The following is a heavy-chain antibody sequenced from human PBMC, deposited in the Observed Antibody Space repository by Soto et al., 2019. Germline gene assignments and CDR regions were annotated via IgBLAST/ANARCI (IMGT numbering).Heavy chain of an antibody. V-gene: IGHV3-43*01. J-gene: IGHJ4*02. Sequence: GGSLRLSCAASGFTFDDYTMHWVRQAPGKGLEWVSLISWDGGSTYYADSVKGRFTISRDNSKNSLYLQMNSLRTEDTALYYCAKDMGSGCTNGVCYPHFDYWGQGTLVTVSS. CDR3: AKDMGSGCTNGVCYPHFDY. CDR1: GFTFDDYT. D-gene: IGHD2-8*01. CDR2: ISWDGGST.